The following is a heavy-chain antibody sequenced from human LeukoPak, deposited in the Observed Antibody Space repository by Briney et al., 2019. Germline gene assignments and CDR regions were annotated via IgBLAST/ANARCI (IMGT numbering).Heavy chain of an antibody. CDR3: ARRAGAYSHPYDY. CDR1: GFTLIDHA. D-gene: IGHD4/OR15-4a*01. CDR2: LSHLGDSV. J-gene: IGHJ4*02. V-gene: IGHV3-23*01. Sequence: PGGSLRLSCAASGFTLIDHAMTWVRQAPGKGLEWVSALSHLGDSVHCADSVKGRFTISRDNSKNTLYLQMNSLRAEDTAVYYCARRAGAYSHPYDYWGQGTLVTVSS.